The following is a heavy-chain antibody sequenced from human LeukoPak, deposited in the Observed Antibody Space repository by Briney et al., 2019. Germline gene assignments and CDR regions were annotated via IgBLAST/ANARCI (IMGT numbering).Heavy chain of an antibody. V-gene: IGHV3-66*01. Sequence: GGSLRLSCAASGFTVSSNYMSWVRQAPGKGLGWVSVIYSGGSTYYADSVKGRFTISRDNSKNTLYLQMNSLRAEDTAVYYCVRTNPWIQNYFDYWGQGTLVTVSS. CDR2: IYSGGST. J-gene: IGHJ4*02. CDR1: GFTVSSNY. D-gene: IGHD5-18*01. CDR3: VRTNPWIQNYFDY.